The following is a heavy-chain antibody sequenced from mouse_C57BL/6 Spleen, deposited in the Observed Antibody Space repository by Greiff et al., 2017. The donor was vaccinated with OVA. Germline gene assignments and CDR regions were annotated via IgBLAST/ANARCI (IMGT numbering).Heavy chain of an antibody. Sequence: VQLQQPGAELVKPGASVTLSCKASGYTFTSYWMHWVKQRPGQGLEWIGMIHPNSGSTNYNEKFKSKATLTVDKSSSTAYMQLSSLTSEDSAVYYWAREGGPWRDSGCAYWGQGTLVTVSA. CDR3: AREGGPWRDSGCAY. D-gene: IGHD3-1*01. CDR1: GYTFTSYW. J-gene: IGHJ3*01. V-gene: IGHV1-64*01. CDR2: IHPNSGST.